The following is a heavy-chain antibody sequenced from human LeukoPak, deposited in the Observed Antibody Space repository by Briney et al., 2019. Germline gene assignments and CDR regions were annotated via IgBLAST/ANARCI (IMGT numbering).Heavy chain of an antibody. D-gene: IGHD3-22*01. V-gene: IGHV3-15*01. CDR1: GFTLNNAW. J-gene: IGHJ1*01. CDR2: IKRETDGGTI. CDR3: TTDRYYDNSELQFQH. Sequence: GGSLRLSCAASGFTLNNAWMSWVRQAPGKGLEWLGRIKRETDGGTIDYAAPVKGRFTISRDDLRNTLYLQMDSLKIEDTAVYYCTTDRYYDNSELQFQHWGQGTLVTVSS.